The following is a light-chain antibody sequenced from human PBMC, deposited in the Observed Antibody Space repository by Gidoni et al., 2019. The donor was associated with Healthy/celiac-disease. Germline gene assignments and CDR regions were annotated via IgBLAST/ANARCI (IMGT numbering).Light chain of an antibody. J-gene: IGLJ3*02. CDR2: GNS. Sequence: HSLLTQPPSASGAQGPRVTIACTGSSSNIGACSDVHWYQQLPGTAPKLLIYGNSNRPSGVPDRFSGSKSGTSASLAITGLQAEDEADYYCQSYDSSLSGNWVFGGGTKLTVL. CDR1: SSNIGACSD. V-gene: IGLV1-40*01. CDR3: QSYDSSLSGNWV.